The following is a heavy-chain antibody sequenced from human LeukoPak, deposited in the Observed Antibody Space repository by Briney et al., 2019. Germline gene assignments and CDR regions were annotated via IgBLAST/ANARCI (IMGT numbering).Heavy chain of an antibody. CDR2: IYTSGST. D-gene: IGHD1-26*01. V-gene: IGHV4-61*02. J-gene: IGHJ4*02. Sequence: SETLSLTCTVSGGSISSGSYYWSWLRQPAGKGLEWIGRIYTSGSTNYNPSLKSRVTISVDTSKNQFSLKLSSVTAADTAVYYCASGIVSGSFDYWGQGTLVTVSS. CDR3: ASGIVSGSFDY. CDR1: GGSISSGSYY.